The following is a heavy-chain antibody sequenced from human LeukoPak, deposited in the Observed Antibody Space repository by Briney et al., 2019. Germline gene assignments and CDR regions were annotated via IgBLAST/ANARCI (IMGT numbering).Heavy chain of an antibody. V-gene: IGHV3-15*01. D-gene: IGHD6-19*01. CDR1: GFTFSNAW. J-gene: IGHJ4*02. Sequence: GGSLRLSCAASGFTFSNAWMSWVRQAPGKGLEWVGRIKNKADGGTTDYAAPVKGRFTISRDDSKNTLYLQMNSLKTEDTAVYYCTTARIAVADFDYWGQGTLVTVSS. CDR2: IKNKADGGTT. CDR3: TTARIAVADFDY.